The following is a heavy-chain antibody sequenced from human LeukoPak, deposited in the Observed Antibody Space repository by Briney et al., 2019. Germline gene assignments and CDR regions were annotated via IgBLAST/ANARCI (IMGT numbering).Heavy chain of an antibody. CDR3: TRGGYQFLGPNDS. CDR1: GFTLSDYG. D-gene: IGHD2-2*01. CDR2: ITTNGVM. V-gene: IGHV3-48*02. Sequence: GRSLRLSCVASGFTLSDYGMSWARQAPGEGLEWISYITTNGVMFYADSVGGRFAISRDNDKNSVYLQMSVLRDDDTAVYYCTRGGYQFLGPNDSWGQGALVTVSS. J-gene: IGHJ5*01.